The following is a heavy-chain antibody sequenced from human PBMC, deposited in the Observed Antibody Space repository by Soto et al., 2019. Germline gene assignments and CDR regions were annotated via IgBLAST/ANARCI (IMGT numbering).Heavy chain of an antibody. CDR3: QAEDGIRDVRSVSAFLVNRSSDL. J-gene: IGHJ2*01. Sequence: GKVLEWIGSIYYRGSTYYNPSLKSRVTISVDTSKTQFALKLSSVTAADTAVFFFQAEDGIRDVRSVSAFLVNRSSDL. D-gene: IGHD2-21*01. CDR2: IYYRGST. V-gene: IGHV4-30-2*03.